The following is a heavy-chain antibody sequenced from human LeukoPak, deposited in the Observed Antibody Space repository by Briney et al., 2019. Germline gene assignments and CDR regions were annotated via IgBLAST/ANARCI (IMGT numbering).Heavy chain of an antibody. Sequence: SETLSLTCTVSGYSISSGYYWGWIRQPPGKGREWIGSIYHSGSTYYNPSLKSRVTISVDASKNHFSLRLSSVTAADTAVYYCARHDLPLTFDYWGQGSLVTVSS. CDR3: ARHDLPLTFDY. D-gene: IGHD3/OR15-3a*01. CDR2: IYHSGST. CDR1: GYSISSGYY. J-gene: IGHJ4*02. V-gene: IGHV4-38-2*02.